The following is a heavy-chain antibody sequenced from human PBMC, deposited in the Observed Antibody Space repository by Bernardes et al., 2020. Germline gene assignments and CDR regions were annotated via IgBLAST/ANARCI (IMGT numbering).Heavy chain of an antibody. CDR2: INNDGSSA. D-gene: IGHD3-10*01. V-gene: IGHV3-74*01. CDR3: ASLYGSGSYFLGGYDAVDI. CDR1: GFTFSSNW. Sequence: GGSLRLSCAASGFTFSSNWMHWVRQAPGKGLIWVSRINNDGSSAGYADSVKGRFTISRDNAKNTLYLQMNSLRAEDTAVYYCASLYGSGSYFLGGYDAVDIWGQGTMVTVSS. J-gene: IGHJ3*02.